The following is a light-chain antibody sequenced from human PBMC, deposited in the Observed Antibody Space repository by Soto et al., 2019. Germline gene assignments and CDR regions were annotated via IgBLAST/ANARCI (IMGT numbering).Light chain of an antibody. V-gene: IGLV2-8*01. CDR2: EVS. CDR3: SSYAGSNIPVV. J-gene: IGLJ2*01. Sequence: QSALTQRPSASGSPGQSVTISCTGTSSDDGGYNCVSWYQQHPGKAPKLMIYEVSKRPSGVPDRFSGSKSGNTASLTVSGLQAEDEADYYCSSYAGSNIPVVFGGGTKLTVL. CDR1: SSDDGGYNC.